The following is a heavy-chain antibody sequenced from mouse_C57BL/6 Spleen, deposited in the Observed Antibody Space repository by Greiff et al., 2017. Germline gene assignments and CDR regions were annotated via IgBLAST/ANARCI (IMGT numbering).Heavy chain of an antibody. Sequence: VQLQQSGTVLARPGASVKMSCKTSGYTFTSYWMHWVKQRPGQGLEWIGAIYPGNSDTSYNQKFKGKAKLTAVTSASTAYMELSILTNEDSAVYYCTNYYGSSYDYFDYWRQGTTLTVCS. CDR2: IYPGNSDT. V-gene: IGHV1-5*01. CDR1: GYTFTSYW. J-gene: IGHJ2*01. D-gene: IGHD1-1*01. CDR3: TNYYGSSYDYFDY.